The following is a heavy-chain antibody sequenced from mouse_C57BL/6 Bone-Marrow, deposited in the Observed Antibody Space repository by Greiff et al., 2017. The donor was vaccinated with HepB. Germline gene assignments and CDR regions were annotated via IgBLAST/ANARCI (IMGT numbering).Heavy chain of an antibody. CDR2: INPNNGGT. CDR3: ARKIYYDYVSTG. V-gene: IGHV1-26*01. Sequence: EVQLQQSGPELVKPGASVKISCKASGYTFTDYYMNWVKQSHGKSLEWIGDINPNNGGTSYNQKFKGKATLTVDKSSSTAYMELRSLTSEDSAVYYCARKIYYDYVSTGWGTGTTVTVSS. CDR1: GYTFTDYY. D-gene: IGHD2-4*01. J-gene: IGHJ1*03.